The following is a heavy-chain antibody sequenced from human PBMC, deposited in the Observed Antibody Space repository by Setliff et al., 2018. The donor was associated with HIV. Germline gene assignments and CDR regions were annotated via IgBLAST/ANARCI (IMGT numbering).Heavy chain of an antibody. J-gene: IGHJ4*02. D-gene: IGHD3-22*01. CDR2: ISSSGSTI. V-gene: IGHV3-48*03. Sequence: GGSLRLSCAASGFTFSSYEMNWVRQAPGKGLEWVSYISSSGSTIYYADSVKGRFTISRDNAKNSLYLQMNSLRAEDAAVYYCAKIQNPQGYYYDSSGYYPHPGSPDYWGQGTLVTVSS. CDR3: AKIQNPQGYYYDSSGYYPHPGSPDY. CDR1: GFTFSSYE.